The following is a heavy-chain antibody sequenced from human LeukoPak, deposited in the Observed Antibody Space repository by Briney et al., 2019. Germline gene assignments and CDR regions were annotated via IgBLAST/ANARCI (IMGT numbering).Heavy chain of an antibody. J-gene: IGHJ6*03. D-gene: IGHD4-17*01. CDR2: INHSGST. CDR1: GGSFSGYY. V-gene: IGHV4-34*01. Sequence: PSETLSLTCAVYGGSFSGYYWSWIRQPPGKGLEWIGEINHSGSTNYNPSLKSRVTISVDTSKNQFSLKLSSVNAADTAVYYCARGYGDYVFYYYYYMDVWGKGTTVTVSS. CDR3: ARGYGDYVFYYYYYMDV.